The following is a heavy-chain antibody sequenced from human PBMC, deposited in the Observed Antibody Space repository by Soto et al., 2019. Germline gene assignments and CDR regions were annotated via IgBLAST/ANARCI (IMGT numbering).Heavy chain of an antibody. V-gene: IGHV1-2*04. Sequence: QVQLVQSGAEVKKPGASVKVSCKASGYTFTGSFLHWWRQAPGQGLEWLGGFNPNSGGTNYAQKFQGWVTMTRDTSISTAYMELSRLRSDDTAVYYCAREGGYCSGGSCTTANYGMDVWGQGTTVTVSS. CDR2: FNPNSGGT. CDR1: GYTFTGSF. J-gene: IGHJ6*02. CDR3: AREGGYCSGGSCTTANYGMDV. D-gene: IGHD2-15*01.